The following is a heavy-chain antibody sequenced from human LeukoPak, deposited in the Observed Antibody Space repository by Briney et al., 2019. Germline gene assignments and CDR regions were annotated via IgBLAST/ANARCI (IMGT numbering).Heavy chain of an antibody. V-gene: IGHV3-23*01. CDR3: AKDGSSSHSFIKAQKHYFDY. CDR1: GFTFSTYA. Sequence: GGSLRLSCTASGFTFSTYAMSWVRQAPGKGLEWVSGITAGGGSTYYADSVKGRFTVSRDSSKNTLYLQMSSLRVEDTAVYYCAKDGSSSHSFIKAQKHYFDYWGQGTLVTVSS. D-gene: IGHD1-26*01. CDR2: ITAGGGST. J-gene: IGHJ4*02.